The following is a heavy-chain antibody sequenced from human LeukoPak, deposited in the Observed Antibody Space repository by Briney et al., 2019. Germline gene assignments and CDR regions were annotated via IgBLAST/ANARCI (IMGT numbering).Heavy chain of an antibody. V-gene: IGHV1-8*01. J-gene: IGHJ3*02. CDR1: GYTFTSYD. CDR2: MNPNSGNT. Sequence: GASVKVSCKASGYTFTSYDINWVRQATGQGLEWMGWMNPNSGNTGYAQKFQGRVIMTRNTSISTAYMELSSLRSEDTAVYYCARVAVAGTIAFDIWGQGTMVTVSS. D-gene: IGHD6-19*01. CDR3: ARVAVAGTIAFDI.